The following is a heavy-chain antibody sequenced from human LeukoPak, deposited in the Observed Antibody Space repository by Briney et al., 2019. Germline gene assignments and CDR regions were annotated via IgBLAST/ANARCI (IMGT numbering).Heavy chain of an antibody. D-gene: IGHD2-2*01. Sequence: GASVKVSCKASGYTFTSYAMNWVRQATGQGLEWMGWMNPNSGNTGYAQKFQGRVTITRNTSISTAYMELSSLRSEDTAVYYCARTMPDPSYYYYYYMDVWGKGTTVTVSS. CDR3: ARTMPDPSYYYYYYMDV. V-gene: IGHV1-8*03. J-gene: IGHJ6*03. CDR2: MNPNSGNT. CDR1: GYTFTSYA.